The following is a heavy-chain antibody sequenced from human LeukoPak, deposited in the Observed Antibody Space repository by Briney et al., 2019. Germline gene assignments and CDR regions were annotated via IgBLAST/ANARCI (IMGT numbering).Heavy chain of an antibody. Sequence: ASVKVSCKASGYTFTSYAMHWVRQAPGQRLEWMGWINAGNGNTEYSQKFQGRVTITRDTSASTAYMELSSLRSEDTAVYYCARLEYSSGWYYFDYWGQGTLVTVSS. J-gene: IGHJ4*02. D-gene: IGHD6-19*01. CDR2: INAGNGNT. CDR1: GYTFTSYA. CDR3: ARLEYSSGWYYFDY. V-gene: IGHV1-3*01.